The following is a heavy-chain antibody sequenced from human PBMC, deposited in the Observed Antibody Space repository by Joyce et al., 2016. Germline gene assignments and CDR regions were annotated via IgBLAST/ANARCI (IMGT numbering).Heavy chain of an antibody. V-gene: IGHV3-15*01. CDR2: IKSKAAGGTT. CDR1: GFTFSNAW. D-gene: IGHD4-23*01. CDR3: TADLPGGISDYFDY. Sequence: EVQVVESGGDLVQPGESLRLSCAASGFTFSNAWMRWVRQAPGRGLGVIARIKSKAAGGTTDYAAPVKGRFTISRDDSNNMLYLQMNSLKTEDTAVYYCTADLPGGISDYFDYWGQGTLVTVSS. J-gene: IGHJ4*02.